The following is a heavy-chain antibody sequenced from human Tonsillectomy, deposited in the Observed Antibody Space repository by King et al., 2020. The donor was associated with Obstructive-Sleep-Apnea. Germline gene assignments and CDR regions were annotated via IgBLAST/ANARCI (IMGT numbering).Heavy chain of an antibody. D-gene: IGHD6-19*01. Sequence: VQLVQSGSELKKPGASVMVSCKASGYTFNGYAMNWVRQAPGQGLEWMGWINTNTGNPTYAQGFTGRFVFSLDTSVSTAYLQISSLKAEDTAVYYCAREGYSSGWYGFDIWGQGTMVTVSS. J-gene: IGHJ3*02. CDR1: GYTFNGYA. V-gene: IGHV7-4-1*02. CDR2: INTNTGNP. CDR3: AREGYSSGWYGFDI.